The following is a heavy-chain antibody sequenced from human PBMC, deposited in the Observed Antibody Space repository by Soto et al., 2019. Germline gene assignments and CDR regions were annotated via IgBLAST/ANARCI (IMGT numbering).Heavy chain of an antibody. J-gene: IGHJ3*02. CDR1: GFTVSSNY. CDR3: AQSIAAPDDFDI. CDR2: IYSGGST. Sequence: HPGGSLRLSCAASGFTVSSNYMSWVRQAPGKGLEWVSVIYSGGSTYYADSVKGRFTISRDNSKNTLYLQMNSLRAEDTAVYYCAQSIAAPDDFDIWGPGTMLTVSS. D-gene: IGHD6-6*01. V-gene: IGHV3-53*01.